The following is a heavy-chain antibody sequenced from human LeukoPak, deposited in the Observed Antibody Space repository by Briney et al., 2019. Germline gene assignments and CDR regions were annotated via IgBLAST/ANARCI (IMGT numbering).Heavy chain of an antibody. CDR2: ISYDGSNI. CDR3: ARGLQYNDAFDI. D-gene: IGHD1-1*01. V-gene: IGHV3-30-3*01. CDR1: GFSFSSYA. Sequence: GGSLRLSCAASGFSFSSYAMNWVRQAPGEGLEWVAVISYDGSNIYYADSVKGRFTISRDNSKNTLYLQMNSLRAEDTAVYYCARGLQYNDAFDIWGQGTMVTVSS. J-gene: IGHJ3*02.